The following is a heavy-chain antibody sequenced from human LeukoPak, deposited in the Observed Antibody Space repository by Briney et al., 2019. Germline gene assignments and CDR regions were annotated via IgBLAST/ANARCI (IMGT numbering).Heavy chain of an antibody. J-gene: IGHJ4*02. V-gene: IGHV3-53*01. CDR1: GFTVSGYE. CDR2: IYSGGST. D-gene: IGHD3-22*01. CDR3: ARLVLADYYDSSGPLDY. Sequence: PGGSLRLSCAASGFTVSGYEMNWVRQAPGKGLEWVSVIYSGGSTYYADSVKGRFTISRDNSKNTPYLQMNSLRAEDTAVYYCARLVLADYYDSSGPLDYWGQGTLVTVSS.